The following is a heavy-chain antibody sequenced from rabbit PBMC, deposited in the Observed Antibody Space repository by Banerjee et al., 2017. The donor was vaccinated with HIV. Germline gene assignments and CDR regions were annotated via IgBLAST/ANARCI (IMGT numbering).Heavy chain of an antibody. D-gene: IGHD1-1*01. V-gene: IGHV1S40*01. J-gene: IGHJ4*01. Sequence: QSLEESGGDLVKPGASLTLTCTASGFSFSSSYWICWVRQAPGKGLEWIACIYIGSGGYTHYASWAKGRFTISKTSSTVDLKVTSLTAADTATYFCARDGIGSGKWVFDLWGQGTLVTVS. CDR2: IYIGSGGYT. CDR1: GFSFSSSYW. CDR3: ARDGIGSGKWVFDL.